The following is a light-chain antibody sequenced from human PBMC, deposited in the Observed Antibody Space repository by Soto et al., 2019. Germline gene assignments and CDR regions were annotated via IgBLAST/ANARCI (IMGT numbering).Light chain of an antibody. Sequence: DIQMTQSPSSLSASVGDRVILTCRASQTIRTSLNWYQQKPGKAPKLLIYAASTLHSGVPSRFSGSGSGTDFTLSISNLQPEDFATYCCQQTYATPPTFGQGTKGEI. CDR2: AAS. V-gene: IGKV1-39*01. CDR3: QQTYATPPT. CDR1: QTIRTS. J-gene: IGKJ1*01.